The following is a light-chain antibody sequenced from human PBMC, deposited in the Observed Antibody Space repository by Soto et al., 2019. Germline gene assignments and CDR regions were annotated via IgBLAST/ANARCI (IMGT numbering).Light chain of an antibody. CDR3: QQASSFPLS. CDR2: EAS. CDR1: QDISSD. V-gene: IGKV1-12*01. J-gene: IGKJ4*01. Sequence: DIQMTQSPSSVSASVGDRVTITCRASQDISSDLAWYQHRPGKGPKFLIYEASTLQNGVPSRFSGSGSGTDFTLTINNLQPEDFATYFWQQASSFPLSFGGGTKVEMK.